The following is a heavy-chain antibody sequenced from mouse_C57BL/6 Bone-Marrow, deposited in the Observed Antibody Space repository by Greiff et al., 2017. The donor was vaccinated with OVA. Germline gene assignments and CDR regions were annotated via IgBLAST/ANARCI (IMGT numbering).Heavy chain of an antibody. D-gene: IGHD2-12*01. J-gene: IGHJ2*01. CDR2: IYPNSGGT. Sequence: VQLQQPGAELVKPGASVKLSCKASGYTFTSYWMHWVKQRPGRGLEWIGRIYPNSGGTKYNEKFKSKATLTVDKPSSTAYMQLSSLTSEDSAVYDCARLRARYYFDYWGQGTTLTVSA. CDR3: ARLRARYYFDY. V-gene: IGHV1-72*01. CDR1: GYTFTSYW.